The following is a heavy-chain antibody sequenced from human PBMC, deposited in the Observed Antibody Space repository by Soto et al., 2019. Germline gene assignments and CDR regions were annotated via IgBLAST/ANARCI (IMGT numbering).Heavy chain of an antibody. V-gene: IGHV4-39*01. CDR2: IYYSGIT. J-gene: IGHJ4*02. CDR3: ARDNWNDVGYY. D-gene: IGHD1-20*01. Sequence: PSETLSLACTVSGGSISSSSYYGGWILQPPGKGLEWIGSIYYSGITYYNPSLKSRVTISVDTAKNQCSLKLSSVTAADTAVYYCARDNWNDVGYYWGQGTLVTVSS. CDR1: GGSISSSSYY.